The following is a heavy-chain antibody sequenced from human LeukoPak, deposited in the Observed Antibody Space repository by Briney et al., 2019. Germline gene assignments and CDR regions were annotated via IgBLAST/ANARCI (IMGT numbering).Heavy chain of an antibody. V-gene: IGHV4-59*01. Sequence: SETLSLTCTVSGGSISSYYWSWIRQPPGKGLEWIGYIYYSGSTNYNPSLKGRVTISVDTSKNQFSLKLSSVTAADTAVYYCARVRRFPYSSGRGDAFDIWGQGTMVTVSS. CDR2: IYYSGST. CDR1: GGSISSYY. CDR3: ARVRRFPYSSGRGDAFDI. D-gene: IGHD6-19*01. J-gene: IGHJ3*02.